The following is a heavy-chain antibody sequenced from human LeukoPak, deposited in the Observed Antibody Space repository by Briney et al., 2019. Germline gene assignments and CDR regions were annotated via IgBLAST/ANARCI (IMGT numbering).Heavy chain of an antibody. CDR2: IYYSGST. V-gene: IGHV4-39*07. J-gene: IGHJ4*02. CDR1: GGSISSSSYY. D-gene: IGHD6-13*01. CDR3: ARERRGAAAGTLYDY. Sequence: SETLSLTCTVSGGSISSSSYYWGWIRQPPGKGLEWIGSIYYSGSTNYNPSLKSRVTISVDTSKNQFSLKLSSVTAADTAVYYCARERRGAAAGTLYDYWGQGTLVTVSS.